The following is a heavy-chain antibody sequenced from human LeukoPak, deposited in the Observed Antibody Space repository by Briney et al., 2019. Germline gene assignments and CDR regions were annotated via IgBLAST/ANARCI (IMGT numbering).Heavy chain of an antibody. J-gene: IGHJ4*02. D-gene: IGHD3-22*01. CDR2: IRYDGSNK. CDR3: AKDPLQYYYDSSGYYYDY. Sequence: PGGSLRLSCAASGFTFGSYGMHWVRQAPGKGLEWVAFIRYDGSNKYYADSVKGRFTISRDNSKNTLYLQMNSLRAEDTAVYYCAKDPLQYYYDSSGYYYDYWGQGTLVTVSS. V-gene: IGHV3-30*02. CDR1: GFTFGSYG.